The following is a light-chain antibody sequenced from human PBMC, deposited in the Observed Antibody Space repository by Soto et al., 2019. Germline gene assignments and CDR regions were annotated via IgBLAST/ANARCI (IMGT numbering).Light chain of an antibody. CDR1: QSVSNY. CDR3: QQYGSS. Sequence: EIVMTQSPATLSVSPGERATLSCRASQSVSNYLAWYQQKPGQAPRLLIYGASSRATGIPDRFSGSGSGTDFTLTISRLEPEDFAVYYCQQYGSSFGQGTKVDIK. CDR2: GAS. J-gene: IGKJ1*01. V-gene: IGKV3-20*01.